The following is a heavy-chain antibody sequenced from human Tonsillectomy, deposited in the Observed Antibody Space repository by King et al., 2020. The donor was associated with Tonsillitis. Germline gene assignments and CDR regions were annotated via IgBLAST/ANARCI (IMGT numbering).Heavy chain of an antibody. CDR1: GFTFSSYT. D-gene: IGHD3-10*01. CDR3: ARDFGSDYYGSHFVDF. V-gene: IGHV3-21*01. J-gene: IGHJ4*02. Sequence: DVQLVESGGGLVKPGGSLRLSCEASGFTFSSYTMNWVRQAPGKGLEWVSSIGGSSSYIYYADSGKGRFTISRDNAKNSLYLQMNSLRADDTAVYYCARDFGSDYYGSHFVDFWGQGTQVTVSS. CDR2: IGGSSSYI.